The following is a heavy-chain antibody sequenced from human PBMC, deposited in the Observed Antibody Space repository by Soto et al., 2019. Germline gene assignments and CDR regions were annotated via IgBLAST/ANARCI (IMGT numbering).Heavy chain of an antibody. J-gene: IGHJ5*02. CDR3: ARLLFGTANWFDP. D-gene: IGHD3-10*01. Sequence: SETLSLTCTVSGGSISSYYWSWIRQPPGKGLEWIGYIYYSGSTNYNPSLKSRVTISVDTSKNQFSLKLSSVTAADTAVYYCARLLFGTANWFDPWGQGTLVTVSS. V-gene: IGHV4-59*01. CDR1: GGSISSYY. CDR2: IYYSGST.